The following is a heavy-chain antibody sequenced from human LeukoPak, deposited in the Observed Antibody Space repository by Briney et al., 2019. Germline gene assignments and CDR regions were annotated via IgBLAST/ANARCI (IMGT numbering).Heavy chain of an antibody. Sequence: GGSLRLSCAASGFTFSSYWMSWVRQAPGKGLEWVANIKQDGSEKYYVDSVKGRFTISRDNAKNSLYLQMNSLRAEDTAVYYCARAGYFDWFPFEYWGQGTLVTVSS. J-gene: IGHJ4*02. V-gene: IGHV3-7*01. CDR3: ARAGYFDWFPFEY. CDR1: GFTFSSYW. CDR2: IKQDGSEK. D-gene: IGHD3-9*01.